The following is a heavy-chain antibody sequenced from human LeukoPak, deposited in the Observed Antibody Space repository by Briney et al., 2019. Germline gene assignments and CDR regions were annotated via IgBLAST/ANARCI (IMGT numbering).Heavy chain of an antibody. CDR1: GFTFSSFG. Sequence: PGGSLRLSCAASGFTFSSFGMTWVRQAPGKGLEWVSSISSSSSYIYYADSVKGRFTISRDNAKNSVYLQMNSLRAEDTAVYYCARAMYGSGSYYDAFDIWGQGTMVTVSS. CDR2: ISSSSSYI. V-gene: IGHV3-21*01. J-gene: IGHJ3*02. D-gene: IGHD3-10*01. CDR3: ARAMYGSGSYYDAFDI.